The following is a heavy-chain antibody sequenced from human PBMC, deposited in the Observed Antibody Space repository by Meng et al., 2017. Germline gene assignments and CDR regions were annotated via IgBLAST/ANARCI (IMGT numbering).Heavy chain of an antibody. D-gene: IGHD3-22*01. CDR3: ARRSIYYYDSSGYYWSAFDI. Sequence: VDSLILFCKVSGYSFTSYWICWVRQMLGRGLEWLLITYPVDSDTRYSPSFQGQVTISADKSISTAYLQRSSLKASDTAMYYCARRSIYYYDSSGYYWSAFDIWGKGTMVTVSS. V-gene: IGHV5-51*01. CDR1: GYSFTSYW. CDR2: TYPVDSDT. J-gene: IGHJ3*02.